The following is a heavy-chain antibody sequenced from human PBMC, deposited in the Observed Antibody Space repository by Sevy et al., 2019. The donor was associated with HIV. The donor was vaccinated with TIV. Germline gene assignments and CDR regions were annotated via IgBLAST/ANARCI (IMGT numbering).Heavy chain of an antibody. V-gene: IGHV3-49*04. J-gene: IGHJ4*02. D-gene: IGHD3-16*01. Sequence: GGSLRLSCTASGFSFGDYAMNWVRQAPGKGLEWVAFLKNKARGGTLDHAASVKGRFNISRDDSKSIVYLQMNDLRTEDTGVYYCTRGKGAQSIFDYWGQGALVTVSS. CDR1: GFSFGDYA. CDR3: TRGKGAQSIFDY. CDR2: LKNKARGGTL.